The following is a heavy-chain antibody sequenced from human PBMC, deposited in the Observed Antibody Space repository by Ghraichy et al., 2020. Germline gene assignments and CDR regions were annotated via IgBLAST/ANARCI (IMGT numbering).Heavy chain of an antibody. CDR1: GGSISSSSYY. V-gene: IGHV4-39*01. CDR3: ARLPVGDSNWFDL. J-gene: IGHJ5*02. CDR2: IYYTGSI. Sequence: SQTLSLTCTVSGGSISSSSYYWGWIRQPPGKGLEWIGSIYYTGSIYYNPSLKSRVTMSVDTSKNQFSLSLRSVTATDTAVHYCARLPVGDSNWFDLWGQGTLVTVSS. D-gene: IGHD2-21*01.